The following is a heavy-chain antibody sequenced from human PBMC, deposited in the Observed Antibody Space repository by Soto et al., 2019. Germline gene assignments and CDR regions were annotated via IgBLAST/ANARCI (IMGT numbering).Heavy chain of an antibody. D-gene: IGHD4-4*01. CDR2: IDPSDSYT. CDR1: GYSFTSYW. Sequence: PGESLKISCKGSGYSFTSYWISWVRQMPGKGLEWMGRIDPSDSYTNYSPSFQGHVTISADKSISTAYLQWSSLKASGTAMYYCARPRDYSNYDVPVNAIDMDVWGQGTTVTVPS. J-gene: IGHJ6*02. V-gene: IGHV5-10-1*01. CDR3: ARPRDYSNYDVPVNAIDMDV.